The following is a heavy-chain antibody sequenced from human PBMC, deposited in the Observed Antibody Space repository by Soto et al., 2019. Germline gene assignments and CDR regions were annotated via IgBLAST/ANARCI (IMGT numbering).Heavy chain of an antibody. CDR3: ARLASYNESCTYPPD. CDR1: WYRFTDFW. CDR2: IYPGDSDT. D-gene: IGHD2-8*01. J-gene: IGHJ4*02. Sequence: GSWYRFTDFWIGWVRQMHGKGLEWMGIIYPGDSDTRYSPSFQGQVTISADKSISTASLQWSSLKASDTAMYYCARLASYNESCTYPPDWGQGTLVTVSS. V-gene: IGHV5-51*01.